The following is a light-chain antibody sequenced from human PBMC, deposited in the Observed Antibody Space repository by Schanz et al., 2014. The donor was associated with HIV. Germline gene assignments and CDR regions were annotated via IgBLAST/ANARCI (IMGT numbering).Light chain of an antibody. CDR1: SSDVGSYNL. J-gene: IGLJ2*01. V-gene: IGLV2-14*02. Sequence: QSALTQPASVSGSPGQSITISCTGTSSDVGSYNLVSWYQQHPGKAPKLIIYDVSNRPSGVSNRFSGSKSGNTASLTISGLQAEDEADYYCNSYTSKNTPIFGGGTKVTVL. CDR2: DVS. CDR3: NSYTSKNTPI.